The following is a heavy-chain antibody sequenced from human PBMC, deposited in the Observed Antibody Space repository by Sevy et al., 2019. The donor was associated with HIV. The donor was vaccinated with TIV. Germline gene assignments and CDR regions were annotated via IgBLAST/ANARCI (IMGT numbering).Heavy chain of an antibody. CDR3: ARGRRNWGLGGLDV. J-gene: IGHJ6*02. V-gene: IGHV3-7*01. D-gene: IGHD3-16*01. Sequence: GGSLRLSCAASGFTFSDSWMTWVRQAPGKGLEWVANIKEDGNERYYVDSVKGRFTLSRDNAKMSDYLELTNLRVEDSAIYYCARGRRNWGLGGLDVWGQGTTVTVSS. CDR2: IKEDGNER. CDR1: GFTFSDSW.